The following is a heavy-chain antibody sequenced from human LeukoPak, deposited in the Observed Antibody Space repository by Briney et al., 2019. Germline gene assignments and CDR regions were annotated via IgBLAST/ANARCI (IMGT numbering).Heavy chain of an antibody. V-gene: IGHV3-23*01. J-gene: IGHJ4*02. CDR2: ISGSSGST. CDR1: GFTFSSYA. CDR3: AKAFIPPRKLIWFGELFDY. Sequence: VGSLRLTCAASGFTFSSYAMSWVRQAPGKGLEWVSAISGSSGSTYYADSVKGRFTISRDNSKNTLYLQMNSLRAEDTAVYYCAKAFIPPRKLIWFGELFDYWGQGTLVTVSS. D-gene: IGHD3-10*01.